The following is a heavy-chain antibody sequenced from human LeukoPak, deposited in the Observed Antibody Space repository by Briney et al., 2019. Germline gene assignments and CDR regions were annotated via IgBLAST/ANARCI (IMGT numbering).Heavy chain of an antibody. CDR2: ISSNGGST. CDR1: GFTFSSYA. Sequence: PGGSLRLSCSASGFTFSSYAMHWVRQAPGKGLKYVSAISSNGGSTYYADSVKGRFTISRDNSKNTLYLQMSSLRAEDTAVYYCVSSRRYYDSSGYPYWGQGTLVTVSS. CDR3: VSSRRYYDSSGYPY. V-gene: IGHV3-64D*09. J-gene: IGHJ4*02. D-gene: IGHD3-22*01.